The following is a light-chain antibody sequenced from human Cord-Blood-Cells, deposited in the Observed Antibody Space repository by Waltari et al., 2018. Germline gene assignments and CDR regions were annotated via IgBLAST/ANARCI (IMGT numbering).Light chain of an antibody. Sequence: QSALTQPASVSGSPGQSITISCTGTSSDVGGYNYVSWYQQHPGKAPKLMIYEVSNRPSGVSNRSSGSKSGNPASLTISGLQAEDEADYYCSSYTSSSTLVFGTGTKVTVL. CDR2: EVS. CDR3: SSYTSSSTLV. V-gene: IGLV2-14*01. J-gene: IGLJ1*01. CDR1: SSDVGGYNY.